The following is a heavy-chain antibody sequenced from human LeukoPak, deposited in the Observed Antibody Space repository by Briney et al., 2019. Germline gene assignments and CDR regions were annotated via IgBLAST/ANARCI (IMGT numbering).Heavy chain of an antibody. Sequence: SATLSLTCTVSGGSISGYYWSWIRQPPGKGLEWIGFVYYTGSTNYNPSLKSRVTISVDTSRNQFSLRLSSVTAADTAVYYCAKDEMSWVLDYWGQGTLVTVSS. V-gene: IGHV4-59*01. D-gene: IGHD5-24*01. J-gene: IGHJ4*02. CDR3: AKDEMSWVLDY. CDR2: VYYTGST. CDR1: GGSISGYY.